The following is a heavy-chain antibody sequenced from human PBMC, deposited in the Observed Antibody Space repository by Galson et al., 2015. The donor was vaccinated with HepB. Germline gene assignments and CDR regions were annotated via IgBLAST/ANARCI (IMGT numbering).Heavy chain of an antibody. CDR3: ARVSEAPGGDYLDF. V-gene: IGHV3-9*01. J-gene: IGHJ4*02. D-gene: IGHD1-26*01. Sequence: SLRLSCAASGFTFDDYAFHWVRQVPGKGLEWVSSISLNSDTIDYADSVKGRFTISRDNAKNSLYLQMDSLRSEDAALYYCARVSEAPGGDYLDFWGQGTLVTVSS. CDR1: GFTFDDYA. CDR2: ISLNSDTI.